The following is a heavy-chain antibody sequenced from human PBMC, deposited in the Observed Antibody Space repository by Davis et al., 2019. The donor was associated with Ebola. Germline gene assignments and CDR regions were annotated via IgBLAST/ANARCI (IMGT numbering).Heavy chain of an antibody. V-gene: IGHV4-38-2*02. J-gene: IGHJ6*04. CDR2: IYHSGST. CDR3: ARGWLRGGMDV. Sequence: PSETLSLTCTVSGYSISSGYYWGWIRQPPGKGLEWIGNIYHSGSTYYNPSLKSRVTISVDTSKNQFSLQLNSVTPEDTALYYCARGWLRGGMDVWGEGTTVTVSS. CDR1: GYSISSGYY. D-gene: IGHD5-18*01.